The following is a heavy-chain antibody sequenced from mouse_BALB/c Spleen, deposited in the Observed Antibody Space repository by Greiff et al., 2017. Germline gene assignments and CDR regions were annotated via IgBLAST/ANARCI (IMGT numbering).Heavy chain of an antibody. D-gene: IGHD2-4*01. CDR1: GYSFTSYY. Sequence: EVQLQQSGPELMKPGASVKISCKASGYSFTSYYMHWVKQSHGKSLEWNGYIDPFNGGTSYNQKFKGKATLTVDKSSSTAYMHLSSLTSEDSAVYYCARDDYDGTFAYWGQGTLVTVSA. V-gene: IGHV1S135*01. CDR2: IDPFNGGT. CDR3: ARDDYDGTFAY. J-gene: IGHJ3*01.